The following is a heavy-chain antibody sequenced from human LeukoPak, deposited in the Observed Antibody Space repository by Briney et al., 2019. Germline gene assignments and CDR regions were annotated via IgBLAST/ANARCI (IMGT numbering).Heavy chain of an antibody. CDR2: IIPIFRTA. CDR3: ATREVNTPRFHDAFDI. D-gene: IGHD2/OR15-2a*01. CDR1: VGTFSYYA. Sequence: SGKVSCKASVGTFSYYAISWVRQAPGQGLAWMGGIIPIFRTADYAQKFQGRVTITADEATSTAHMELSSLRSEDTAVYYCATREVNTPRFHDAFDIWGEGTMVTVSS. J-gene: IGHJ3*02. V-gene: IGHV1-69*13.